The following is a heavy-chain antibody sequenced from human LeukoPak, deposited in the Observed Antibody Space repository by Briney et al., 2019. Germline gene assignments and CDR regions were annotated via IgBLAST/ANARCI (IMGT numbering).Heavy chain of an antibody. V-gene: IGHV3-30-3*01. J-gene: IGHJ4*02. D-gene: IGHD3-22*01. CDR3: AGSRPKYYYDSSGYSPLDY. CDR1: GFVFSSYT. Sequence: GGSLRLSCAASGFVFSSYTMHWVRQALGKGLEWVAVISYDGSNKYYADSVKGRFTISRDNSKNTLYLQMNSLRAEDTAVYYCAGSRPKYYYDSSGYSPLDYWGQGTLVTVSS. CDR2: ISYDGSNK.